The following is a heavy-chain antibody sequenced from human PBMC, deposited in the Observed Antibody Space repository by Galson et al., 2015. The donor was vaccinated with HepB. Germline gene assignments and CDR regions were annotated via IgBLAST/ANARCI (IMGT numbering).Heavy chain of an antibody. Sequence: SLRLSCAASGFTFSSYAMHWVRQAPGKGLEYVSAISSNGGSTYYADSVKGRFTISRDNSKNTLYLQMSSLRAEDTAVYYCVKVNGSGVVYYYYYGMDVWGQGTTVTVSS. CDR3: VKVNGSGVVYYYYYGMDV. V-gene: IGHV3-64D*06. D-gene: IGHD3-10*01. CDR2: ISSNGGST. J-gene: IGHJ6*02. CDR1: GFTFSSYA.